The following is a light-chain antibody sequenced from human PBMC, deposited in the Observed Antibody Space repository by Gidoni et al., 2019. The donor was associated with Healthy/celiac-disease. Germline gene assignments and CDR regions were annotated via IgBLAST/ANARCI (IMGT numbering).Light chain of an antibody. CDR2: KAS. Sequence: DIQMTQSPSTLSASVGDRVTITCRASQSSSSWLAWYQQKPGKAPKLLIYKASSIENGVPSSVSGGGAGTEIALTIRSLQPADFATYYCQQSKSYPWTFGQGTKVEIE. V-gene: IGKV1-5*03. CDR3: QQSKSYPWT. J-gene: IGKJ1*01. CDR1: QSSSSW.